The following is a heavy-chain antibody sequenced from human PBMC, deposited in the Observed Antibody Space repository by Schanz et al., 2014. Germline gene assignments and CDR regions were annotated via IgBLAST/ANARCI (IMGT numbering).Heavy chain of an antibody. V-gene: IGHV3-21*05. CDR3: ARPPHDSSGYYPFDY. J-gene: IGHJ4*02. CDR1: TFTFSSDW. Sequence: EVQLVESGGGLVQPGGSLRLSCAASTFTFSSDWMNWVRQAPGKGLEWVSYVSSSSSYTHYADSVKGRFTISRDNAKNSLYLQMNSLRAEDTAVYYCARPPHDSSGYYPFDYWGQGTLVTVSS. CDR2: VSSSSSYT. D-gene: IGHD3-22*01.